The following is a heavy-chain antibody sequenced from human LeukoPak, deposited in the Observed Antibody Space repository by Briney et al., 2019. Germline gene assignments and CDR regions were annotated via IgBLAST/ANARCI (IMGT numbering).Heavy chain of an antibody. J-gene: IGHJ4*02. CDR1: GFTFSSYA. CDR3: AKDHGIGYGSGSYFSYSFDY. Sequence: PPGGSLRLSCAASGFTFSSYAMHWVRQAPGMGPEWVAGISYDGSDIYYGDSVKGRFTISRDNSKDTLYLQMNSLRAEDTAVYFCAKDHGIGYGSGSYFSYSFDYWGQGTLVTVSS. V-gene: IGHV3-30*04. D-gene: IGHD3-10*01. CDR2: ISYDGSDI.